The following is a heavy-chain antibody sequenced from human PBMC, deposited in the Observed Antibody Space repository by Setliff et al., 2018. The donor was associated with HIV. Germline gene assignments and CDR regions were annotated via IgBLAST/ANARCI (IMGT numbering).Heavy chain of an antibody. Sequence: GSLRLSCAASVFAFKIHNMNWVRQAPGKGLEWLSYISYTSRTIYYADSVKGRFTISRDNDKNSLYLQMDSLRAEDTAVYYCVTVRTISGFKCLDSWGQGTLVTVSS. V-gene: IGHV3-48*01. J-gene: IGHJ5*01. CDR3: VTVRTISGFKCLDS. D-gene: IGHD4-4*01. CDR2: ISYTSRTI. CDR1: VFAFKIHN.